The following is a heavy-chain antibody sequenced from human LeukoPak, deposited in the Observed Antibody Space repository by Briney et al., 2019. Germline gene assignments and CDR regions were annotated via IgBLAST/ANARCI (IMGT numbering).Heavy chain of an antibody. CDR2: INHSGST. CDR1: GGSFSGCY. J-gene: IGHJ4*02. D-gene: IGHD1-26*01. V-gene: IGHV4-34*01. Sequence: SGTLSLTCAVYGGSFSGCYWSWIRQPPGKGLEWIGEINHSGSTNYNPSLKSRVTISVDTSKNQFSLKLSSVTAADTAVYYCARRRSEWELTAFDYWGQGTLVTVSS. CDR3: ARRRSEWELTAFDY.